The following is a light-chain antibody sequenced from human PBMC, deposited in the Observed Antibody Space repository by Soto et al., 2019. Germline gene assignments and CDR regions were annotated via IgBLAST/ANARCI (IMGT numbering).Light chain of an antibody. CDR1: SSDVGNYNL. CDR2: EVT. Sequence: QSVLTQPASVSGSPGQSITISCTGTSSDVGNYNLVSWYQQHPGKAPKLMISEVTKRPSGVSNRFSASKSGNTASLTISGLQAGDEADYYCCAYAGAALYVFGTGT. J-gene: IGLJ1*01. V-gene: IGLV2-23*02. CDR3: CAYAGAALYV.